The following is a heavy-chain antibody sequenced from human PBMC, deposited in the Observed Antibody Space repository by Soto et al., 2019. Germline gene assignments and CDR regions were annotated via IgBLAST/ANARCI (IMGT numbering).Heavy chain of an antibody. CDR1: GASISRGDYY. J-gene: IGHJ4*02. V-gene: IGHV4-30-4*01. CDR2: TYNDGRP. D-gene: IGHD3-3*01. Sequence: SETLSLTCTVSGASISRGDYYWNWIRQSPGKGLEWIGNTYNDGRPNYNPSLKSRVTISGDSSKNQFSLKLRSLSAADTAVYYCARGGVYDFWSGLFDWGQGTLVTVSS. CDR3: ARGGVYDFWSGLFD.